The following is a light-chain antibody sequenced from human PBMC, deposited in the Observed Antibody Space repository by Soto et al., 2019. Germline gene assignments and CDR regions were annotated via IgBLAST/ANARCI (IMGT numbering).Light chain of an antibody. V-gene: IGLV2-14*03. CDR2: DVG. CDR3: AAHAGGNTWL. CDR1: SSDVGGYNY. Sequence: QSALTQPASVSGSPGQSITISCTGTSSDVGGYNYVSWYHQHPGKAPKLMIYDVGDRPSGVSNRFSGSRSGDTASLTVSGLQTEDEGLYYCAAHAGGNTWLFGGGTKLTVL. J-gene: IGLJ3*02.